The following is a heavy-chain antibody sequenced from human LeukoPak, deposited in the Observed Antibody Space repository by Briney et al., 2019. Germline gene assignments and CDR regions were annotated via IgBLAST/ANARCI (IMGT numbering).Heavy chain of an antibody. V-gene: IGHV3-74*01. CDR3: ARDVFSLGDS. Sequence: GGSLRLSCAASGFALTNYVMHWVRQAPGKGLVWVSHINHDGSLRNYADSVQGRFTVSRDIAKNTLYLHMNSLGADDTATYYCARDVFSLGDSWGQGTLVTVSS. J-gene: IGHJ4*02. CDR1: GFALTNYV. D-gene: IGHD5/OR15-5a*01. CDR2: INHDGSLR.